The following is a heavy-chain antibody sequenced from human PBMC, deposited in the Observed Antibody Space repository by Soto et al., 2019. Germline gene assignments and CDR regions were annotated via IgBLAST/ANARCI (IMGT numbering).Heavy chain of an antibody. Sequence: QVQLVESGGGVVQPGRSLRLSCAASGFTFSTYGMHWVRQAPGKGLEWVAVIWDDGSYKYYADSVKGRFTISRDNSKNTLYLQKNSLRAEDPAVYYCARETGAVAGPVGFDIWGQGTMVTVSS. CDR2: IWDDGSYK. CDR3: ARETGAVAGPVGFDI. V-gene: IGHV3-33*01. CDR1: GFTFSTYG. J-gene: IGHJ3*02. D-gene: IGHD6-19*01.